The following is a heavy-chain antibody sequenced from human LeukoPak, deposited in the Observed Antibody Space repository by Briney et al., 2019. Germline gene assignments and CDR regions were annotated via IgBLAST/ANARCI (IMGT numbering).Heavy chain of an antibody. V-gene: IGHV4-38-2*01. CDR1: GYSISSGYY. CDR3: ASVEYYDFWSGYPTYYFDY. J-gene: IGHJ4*02. CDR2: IYHSGST. D-gene: IGHD3-3*01. Sequence: SETLSLTCAVSGYSISSGYYWGWIRQPPGKGLEWIGSIYHSGSTYYNPSLKSRVTISVDTSKNQFSLKLSSVTAPDTAVYYCASVEYYDFWSGYPTYYFDYWGQGTLVTVSS.